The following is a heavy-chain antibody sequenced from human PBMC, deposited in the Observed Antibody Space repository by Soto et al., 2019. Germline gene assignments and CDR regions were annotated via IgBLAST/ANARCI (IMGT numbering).Heavy chain of an antibody. J-gene: IGHJ4*02. CDR1: GGLFSSYP. CDR2: IIPVFQTA. D-gene: IGHD3-22*01. V-gene: IGHV1-69*01. Sequence: QEQLVQSGAEVKKPGSSVKVSCKVSGGLFSSYPISWVRQVPGQGLEWMGGIIPVFQTAYYTQRFQGRVTITADESTNTAYMELSSLRSEDTSIYYCARAGSGYTWFNEFWGQGTLVTVSS. CDR3: ARAGSGYTWFNEF.